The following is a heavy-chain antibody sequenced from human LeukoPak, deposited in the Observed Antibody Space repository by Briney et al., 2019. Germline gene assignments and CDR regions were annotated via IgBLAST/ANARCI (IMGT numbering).Heavy chain of an antibody. Sequence: PSETLSLTCAVSGGSISSSNWWSWVRQPPGKGLEWIGEIYHSGSTNYNPSLKSRVTISVDKSKNQFSLKLSSVTAADTAVYYCARAYYDSWSGYYDYWGQGTLVTVSS. CDR2: IYHSGST. D-gene: IGHD3-3*01. J-gene: IGHJ4*02. CDR3: ARAYYDSWSGYYDY. V-gene: IGHV4-4*02. CDR1: GGSISSSNW.